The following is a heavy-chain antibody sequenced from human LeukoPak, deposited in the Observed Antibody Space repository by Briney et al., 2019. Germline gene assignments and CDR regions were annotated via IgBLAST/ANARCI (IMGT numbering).Heavy chain of an antibody. CDR3: ARASSGYSYYYMDV. CDR1: GYTFTSYG. Sequence: ASVKVSCKASGYTFTSYGISWVRQAPGQGLEWMGWISAYNGNTNYAQKLQGRVTMTTDTSTSTAYMELRSLGSDDTAVYYCARASSGYSYYYMDVWGKGTTVTISS. CDR2: ISAYNGNT. V-gene: IGHV1-18*01. J-gene: IGHJ6*03. D-gene: IGHD3-3*01.